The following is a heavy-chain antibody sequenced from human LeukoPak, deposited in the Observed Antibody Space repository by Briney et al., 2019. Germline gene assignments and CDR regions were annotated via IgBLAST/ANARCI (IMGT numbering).Heavy chain of an antibody. V-gene: IGHV4-59*01. CDR1: GGSISSYY. D-gene: IGHD4-17*01. J-gene: IGHJ5*02. CDR2: IYYSGST. CDR3: TRRNTADASIDL. Sequence: SETLSLTCTVSGGSISSYYWSWIRQPPGKGLEWIGYIYYSGSTNYNPSLKSRVTISVDTSKNQFSLKLSSVTAADTAMYYCTRRNTADASIDLWGQGILVIASS.